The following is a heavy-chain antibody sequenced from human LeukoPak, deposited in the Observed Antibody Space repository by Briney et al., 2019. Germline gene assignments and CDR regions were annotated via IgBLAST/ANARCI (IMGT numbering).Heavy chain of an antibody. CDR3: ARVRFLEWLPDAFDI. J-gene: IGHJ3*02. V-gene: IGHV4-59*01. D-gene: IGHD3-3*01. Sequence: SETLSLTCTVSGGSISSYYWSWIRQPPGKGREWIGYSYYSGSTNYNPSLKSRVTISVDTSKNQFSLKLSSVTAAGTAVYYCARVRFLEWLPDAFDIWGQGTMVTVSS. CDR2: SYYSGST. CDR1: GGSISSYY.